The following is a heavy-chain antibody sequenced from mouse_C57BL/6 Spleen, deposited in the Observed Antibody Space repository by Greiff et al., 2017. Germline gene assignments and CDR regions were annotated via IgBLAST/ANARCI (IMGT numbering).Heavy chain of an antibody. Sequence: VQLQQSGAELVRPGASVKLSCTASGFNIKDDYMHWVKQRPEQGLEWIGWIDPENGDTEYASKFQGKATITADTSSNTAYLQLSSLTSEDTAVYYCTSFYYSNYAMDYWGQGTSVTVSS. V-gene: IGHV14-4*01. CDR2: IDPENGDT. D-gene: IGHD2-5*01. J-gene: IGHJ4*01. CDR3: TSFYYSNYAMDY. CDR1: GFNIKDDY.